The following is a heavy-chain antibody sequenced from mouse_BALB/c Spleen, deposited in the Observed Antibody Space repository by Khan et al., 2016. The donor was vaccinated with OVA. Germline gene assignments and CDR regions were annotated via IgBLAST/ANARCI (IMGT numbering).Heavy chain of an antibody. J-gene: IGHJ2*01. Sequence: VQLKESGTVLARPGASVKMSCKASGYTFTNYWMHWVKQRPGQGLAWIGTIYPGNSDTNYNQKFTGKAKLTAVTSTSTAYMELSSLTNEDSAVDYWARNGFGNCEIWDNWGQGTTLTVSA. CDR3: ARNGFGNCEIWDN. CDR2: IYPGNSDT. CDR1: GYTFTNYW. D-gene: IGHD2-1*01. V-gene: IGHV1-5*01.